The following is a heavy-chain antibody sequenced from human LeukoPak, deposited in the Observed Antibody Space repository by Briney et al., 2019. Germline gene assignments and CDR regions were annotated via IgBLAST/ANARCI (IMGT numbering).Heavy chain of an antibody. CDR2: VSYDGNNK. V-gene: IGHV3-30-3*01. CDR1: GFTFNTYA. J-gene: IGHJ4*02. Sequence: GGSLRLSCAASGFTFNTYAIHWVRQAPGKGLEWVALVSYDGNNKYYADSVKGRFTISTDNSKNTLYLQMSSLRAEDTAVYYCARGGAYSNSSYFDYWGQGTLVTVSS. D-gene: IGHD6-6*01. CDR3: ARGGAYSNSSYFDY.